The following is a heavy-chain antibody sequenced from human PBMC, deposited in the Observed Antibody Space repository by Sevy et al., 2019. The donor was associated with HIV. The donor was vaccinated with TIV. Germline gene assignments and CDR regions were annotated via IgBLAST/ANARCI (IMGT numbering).Heavy chain of an antibody. CDR3: PRGPLFSPEYCSGGTCPTIDF. CDR2: VSQSGSA. Sequence: SETLSLTCAVSGVSFSDYYWAWIRQAPGKGLEWIGEVSQSGSANYNPSLRSRVIMSLDTSKNHVSLKLTAVTAADTAMYYCPRGPLFSPEYCSGGTCPTIDFWSQGTLVTVSS. V-gene: IGHV4-34*01. J-gene: IGHJ4*01. CDR1: GVSFSDYY. D-gene: IGHD2-15*01.